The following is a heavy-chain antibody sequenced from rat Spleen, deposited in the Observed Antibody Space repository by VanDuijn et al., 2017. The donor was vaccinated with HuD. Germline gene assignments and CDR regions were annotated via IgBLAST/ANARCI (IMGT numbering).Heavy chain of an antibody. J-gene: IGHJ2*01. Sequence: EVQLAESGGGLVQPGRSLKLSCAASGFTFSDYYMAWVRQAPTKGLEWVASISYDGGSTYYRDSVKGRFTISRDNAKSTLYLQMDSLRSEDTATYYCARQVVYYFDDWGQGVMVTVSS. V-gene: IGHV5-7*01. CDR3: ARQVVYYFDD. CDR1: GFTFSDYY. CDR2: ISYDGGST. D-gene: IGHD1-1*01.